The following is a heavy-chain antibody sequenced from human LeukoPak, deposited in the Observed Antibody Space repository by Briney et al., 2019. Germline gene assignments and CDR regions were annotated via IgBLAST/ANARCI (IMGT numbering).Heavy chain of an antibody. CDR1: GFTFSSYS. J-gene: IGHJ6*02. D-gene: IGHD2-2*01. CDR2: ISSSSSTI. Sequence: PGGSLRLSCAASGFTFSSYSMNWVRQAPGKGLEWVSYISSSSSTIYYADSVKGRFTISRDNAKNSLYLQMNSLRDEDTAVYYCARWDQLQSRPTNYYYYGMDVWGQGTTVTVSS. V-gene: IGHV3-48*02. CDR3: ARWDQLQSRPTNYYYYGMDV.